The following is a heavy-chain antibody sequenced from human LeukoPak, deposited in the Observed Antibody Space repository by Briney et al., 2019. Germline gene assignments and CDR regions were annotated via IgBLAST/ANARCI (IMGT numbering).Heavy chain of an antibody. Sequence: SQTLSLTCTVSGGSISSGSYYWSWIRQPAGKGLEWIGRIYTSGSTNYNPSLKGRVSISIDTSKNHFSLKLTSVTAADTAVYYCARGLGASGWYSLDYWGQGTLVTVSS. CDR2: IYTSGST. V-gene: IGHV4-61*02. D-gene: IGHD6-19*01. CDR1: GGSISSGSYY. CDR3: ARGLGASGWYSLDY. J-gene: IGHJ4*02.